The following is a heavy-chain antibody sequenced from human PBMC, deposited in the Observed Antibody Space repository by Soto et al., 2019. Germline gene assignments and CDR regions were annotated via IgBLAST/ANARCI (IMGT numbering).Heavy chain of an antibody. CDR3: ARAGGGYRFDY. CDR1: GASFTTYY. D-gene: IGHD1-26*01. V-gene: IGHV4-59*01. Sequence: QVQLQESGPGLVKPSETLSLTCTVSGASFTTYYWSWVRQPPGKGLEWIGYIFYSGHLKYNPSLKRGLTIPVDPSKTQTPLSLTPVTAADPAVFYFARAGGGYRFDYWGQGTLVTVSS. J-gene: IGHJ4*02. CDR2: IFYSGHL.